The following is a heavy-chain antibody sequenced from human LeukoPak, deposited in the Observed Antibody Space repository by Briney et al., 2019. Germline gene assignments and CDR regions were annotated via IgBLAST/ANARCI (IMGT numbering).Heavy chain of an antibody. J-gene: IGHJ6*03. D-gene: IGHD3-10*01. CDR1: GYTFTSYD. CDR2: MNPNSGNT. Sequence: ASVKVSCKASGYTFTSYDINWVRQATGQGLEWMGWMNPNSGNTGYAQKFQGRVTMTRNTSISTAYMELSSLRSEDTAVYYCARGGRITMVRGVLGDHYYYCYMDVWGKGATVTVSS. V-gene: IGHV1-8*01. CDR3: ARGGRITMVRGVLGDHYYYCYMDV.